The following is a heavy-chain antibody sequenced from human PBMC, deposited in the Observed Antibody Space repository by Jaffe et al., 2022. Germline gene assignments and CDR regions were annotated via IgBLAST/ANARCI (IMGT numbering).Heavy chain of an antibody. V-gene: IGHV4-34*01. J-gene: IGHJ3*02. D-gene: IGHD3-16*01. Sequence: QVQLQQWGAGLLKPSETLSLTCAVYGGSFSGYYWSWIRQPPGKGLEWIGEINHSGSTNYNPSLKSRVTISVDTSKNQFSLKLSSVTAADTAVYYCASLVDSRTEFGLGDGAFDIWGQGTMVTVSS. CDR1: GGSFSGYY. CDR2: INHSGST. CDR3: ASLVDSRTEFGLGDGAFDI.